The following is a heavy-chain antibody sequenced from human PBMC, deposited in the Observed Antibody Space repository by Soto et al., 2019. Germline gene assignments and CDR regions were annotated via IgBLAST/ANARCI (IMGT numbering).Heavy chain of an antibody. J-gene: IGHJ5*02. CDR1: GGSISSSSYY. V-gene: IGHV4-39*01. Sequence: PSETLSLTCTVSGGSISSSSYYWGWIRQPPGKGLEWIGSIYYSGSTYYNLSLKSRVTISVDTSKNQFSLKLSSVTAADTAVYYCARQLGGSGYYPRWFDPWGQGTLVTVSS. CDR2: IYYSGST. CDR3: ARQLGGSGYYPRWFDP. D-gene: IGHD3-3*01.